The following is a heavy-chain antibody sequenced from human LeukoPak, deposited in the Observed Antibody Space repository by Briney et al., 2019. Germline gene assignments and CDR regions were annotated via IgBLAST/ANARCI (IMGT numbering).Heavy chain of an antibody. CDR2: IYPRDGST. D-gene: IGHD3-22*01. CDR3: ARDRKIVGITVWFDP. CDR1: GYTFTSNY. V-gene: IGHV1-46*01. J-gene: IGHJ5*02. Sequence: ASVKVSCKASGYTFTSNYIHWVRQAPGQGLEWMGMIYPRDGSTSYAQKFQGRVTITADESTSTAYMELSSLRSEDTAVYYCARDRKIVGITVWFDPWGQGTLVTVSS.